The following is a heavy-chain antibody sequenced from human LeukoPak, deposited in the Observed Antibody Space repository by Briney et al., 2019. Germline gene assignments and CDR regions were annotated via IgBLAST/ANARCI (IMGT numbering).Heavy chain of an antibody. J-gene: IGHJ5*02. D-gene: IGHD1-26*01. CDR1: GYTFTGYY. CDR2: INPNSGGT. Sequence: ASVKVSCKASGYTFTGYYMHWVRQAPGQGLEWMGWINPNSGGTNYAQKFQGRVTMTRDTSISTAYMELSRLRSDDTAVYYCARAPRVGATFCWFDPWGQGTLVTVSS. CDR3: ARAPRVGATFCWFDP. V-gene: IGHV1-2*02.